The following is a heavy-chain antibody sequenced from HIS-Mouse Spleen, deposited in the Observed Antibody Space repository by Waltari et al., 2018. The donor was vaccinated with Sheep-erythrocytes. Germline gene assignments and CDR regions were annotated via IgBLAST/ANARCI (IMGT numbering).Heavy chain of an antibody. CDR2: IKQDGSEK. J-gene: IGHJ2*01. D-gene: IGHD6-6*01. Sequence: EVQLVESGGGLVQPGGSLRLSCAASGFTFSSYWMSWVRQAPGKGLEWVANIKQDGSEKCYVDSVKGRFTISRDNAKNSLYLQMNSLRAEDTAVYYCARDQSSARPVLGFWGRGTLVTVSS. CDR1: GFTFSSYW. CDR3: ARDQSSARPVLGF. V-gene: IGHV3-7*01.